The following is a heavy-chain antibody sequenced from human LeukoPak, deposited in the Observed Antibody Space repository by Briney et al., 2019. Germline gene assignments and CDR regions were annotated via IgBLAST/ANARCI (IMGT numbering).Heavy chain of an antibody. V-gene: IGHV3-23*01. CDR3: AKYPASGGYFDY. CDR2: ISGSGANT. D-gene: IGHD6-13*01. J-gene: IGHJ4*02. Sequence: GGSLRLSCAASGFTFSTYSMSRVRLAPGKGLEWVSGISGSGANTYYADSVKGRFTISRDNSKNTLYLQMNSLRAEDTAVFYCAKYPASGGYFDYWGQGTLVTVSS. CDR1: GFTFSTYS.